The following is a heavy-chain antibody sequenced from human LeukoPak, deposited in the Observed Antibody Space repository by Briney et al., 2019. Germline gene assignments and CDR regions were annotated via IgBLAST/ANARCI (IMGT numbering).Heavy chain of an antibody. J-gene: IGHJ4*02. CDR1: GGSITNTNY. CDR2: VNLQGST. CDR3: VRAYDY. V-gene: IGHV4-4*02. Sequence: SETLSLTCGVSGGSITNTNYWTWVRQPPGKGLEWIGEVNLQGSTNYNPSLMGRVAISVDTSENHISLQLTSVTAADTAVYYCVRAYDYWGQGTLVTVSS.